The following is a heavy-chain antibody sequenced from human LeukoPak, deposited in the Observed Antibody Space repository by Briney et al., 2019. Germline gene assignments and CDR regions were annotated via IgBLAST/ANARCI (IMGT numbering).Heavy chain of an antibody. Sequence: SETLSLTCAVYGGSFSGYYWSWIRQPPGKGLEWIGEINHSGSTNYNPSLKSRVTISVDTSKNQFSLKLSSVTAADTAVYYCARSRRRDGYNRGAPFDYWGQGTLVTVSS. CDR3: ARSRRRDGYNRGAPFDY. CDR1: GGSFSGYY. CDR2: INHSGST. J-gene: IGHJ4*02. V-gene: IGHV4-34*01. D-gene: IGHD5-24*01.